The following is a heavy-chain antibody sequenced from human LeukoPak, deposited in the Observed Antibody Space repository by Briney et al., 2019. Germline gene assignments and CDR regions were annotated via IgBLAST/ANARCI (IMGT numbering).Heavy chain of an antibody. CDR1: GFTFSSYS. CDR3: AKRNYYDSSGYYYVDHYYYYMDG. CDR2: ISSSSSYI. Sequence: GGSLRLSCAASGFTFSSYSMNWVRQAPGKGLEWVSSISSSSSYIYYADSVKGRFTISRDNSKNTLYLQMNSLRADDTAVYYCAKRNYYDSSGYYYVDHYYYYMDGWGKGTTVTVSS. J-gene: IGHJ6*03. V-gene: IGHV3-21*04. D-gene: IGHD3-22*01.